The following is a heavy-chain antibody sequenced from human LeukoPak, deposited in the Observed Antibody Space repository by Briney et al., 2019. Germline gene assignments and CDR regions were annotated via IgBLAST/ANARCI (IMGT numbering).Heavy chain of an antibody. J-gene: IGHJ5*02. CDR3: ARRPAGRDWFDP. CDR1: GGSLTNYY. V-gene: IGHV4-59*08. D-gene: IGHD3-10*01. Sequence: PSETLSLTCTVSGGSLTNYYCSWIRQTPGKGLEWIGYIYFTGSTKYNPSLKSRVTMSVDTSKNHFSLKLNSVTAADTAVYYCARRPAGRDWFDPWGQGTLVTVSS. CDR2: IYFTGST.